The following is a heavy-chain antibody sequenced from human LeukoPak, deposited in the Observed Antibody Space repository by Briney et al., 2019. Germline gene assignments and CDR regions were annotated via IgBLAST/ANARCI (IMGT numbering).Heavy chain of an antibody. V-gene: IGHV1-8*02. D-gene: IGHD3-3*01. J-gene: IGHJ5*02. CDR3: ARQTYYDFWSGYYHWLDP. CDR1: GYTFTSYG. CDR2: MNPNSGNT. Sequence: GASVEVSCKASGYTFTSYGINWVRQATGQGLEWMGWMNPNSGNTGYAQKFQGRVTMTRNTSISTAYMELSSLRSEDTAVYYCARQTYYDFWSGYYHWLDPWGQGTLVTVSS.